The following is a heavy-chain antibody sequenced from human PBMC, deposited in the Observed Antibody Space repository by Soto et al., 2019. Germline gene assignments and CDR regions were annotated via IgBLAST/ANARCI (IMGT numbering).Heavy chain of an antibody. CDR3: ARICDSSTSCYAPYYYYGMDV. Sequence: GGSLRLSCAASGFTFSSYAMHWVRQAPGKGLEWVAVISYDGSNKYYADSVKGRFTISRDNSKNTLYLQMNSLRAEDTAVYYCARICDSSTSCYAPYYYYGMDVWGKGTKVTVSS. CDR2: ISYDGSNK. J-gene: IGHJ6*04. V-gene: IGHV3-30-3*01. D-gene: IGHD2-2*01. CDR1: GFTFSSYA.